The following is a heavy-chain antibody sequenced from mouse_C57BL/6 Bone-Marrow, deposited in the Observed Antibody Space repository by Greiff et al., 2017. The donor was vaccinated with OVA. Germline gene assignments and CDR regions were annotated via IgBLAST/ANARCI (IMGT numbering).Heavy chain of an antibody. J-gene: IGHJ4*01. CDR1: GFTFSDYG. CDR2: ISSGSSTI. D-gene: IGHD1-1*02. V-gene: IGHV5-17*01. Sequence: EVQWVESGGGLVKPGGSLKLSCAASGFTFSDYGMHWVRQAPEKGLEWVAYISSGSSTIYYADTVKGRFTISRDNAKNTLFLQMTSLRSEDTAMYYCARPYGHYAMDYWGQGTSVTVSS. CDR3: ARPYGHYAMDY.